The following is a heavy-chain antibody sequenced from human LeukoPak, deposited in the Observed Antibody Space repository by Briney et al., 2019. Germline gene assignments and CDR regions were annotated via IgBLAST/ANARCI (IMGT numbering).Heavy chain of an antibody. CDR1: GSSFTSYW. J-gene: IGHJ5*02. Sequence: SXXISCXGSGSSFTSYWIGWVRQMPGKGLEWMXXXYXGXSDTRYSPSFQGQVTISADKSISTAYLQWSSPKASDTAMYYCARLAVRGVSSFAAKLNWFDPWGQGTLVTVSS. D-gene: IGHD3-10*01. CDR3: ARLAVRGVSSFAAKLNWFDP. CDR2: XYXGXSDT. V-gene: IGHV5-51*01.